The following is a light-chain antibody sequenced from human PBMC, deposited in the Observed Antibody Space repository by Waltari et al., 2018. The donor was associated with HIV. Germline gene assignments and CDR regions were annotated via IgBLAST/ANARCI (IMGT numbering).Light chain of an antibody. Sequence: ETVLTQSPATLSSSPGERAILSCRASQSVSSYLAWYQQKPGQAPRVLIYDASNRATGIPARFSGSGSGTDFTLTISSLEPEDFAVYYCQQRSNWPLTFGGGTKVEIK. CDR1: QSVSSY. J-gene: IGKJ4*01. CDR2: DAS. V-gene: IGKV3-11*01. CDR3: QQRSNWPLT.